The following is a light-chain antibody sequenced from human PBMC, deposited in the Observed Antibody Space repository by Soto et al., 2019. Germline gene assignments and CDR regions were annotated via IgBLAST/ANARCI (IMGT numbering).Light chain of an antibody. J-gene: IGKJ4*01. CDR2: DAS. V-gene: IGKV3-15*01. Sequence: EIVMTQSPATLSVSPGERATISCRASQSVNSNLAWYQQKPGQAPRLLIYDASTRATGIPARFSGSGSGTESTFTITSLQSEDSAVDYCQQCSWDPFPVTFGGGTKVEIK. CDR1: QSVNSN. CDR3: QQCSWDPFPVT.